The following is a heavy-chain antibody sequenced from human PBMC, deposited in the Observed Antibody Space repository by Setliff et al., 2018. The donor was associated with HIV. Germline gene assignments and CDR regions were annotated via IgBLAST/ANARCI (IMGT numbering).Heavy chain of an antibody. CDR2: ISRSGTI. V-gene: IGHV4-34*01. CDR3: ARDDYADFRSPL. CDR1: SGSFNGYY. J-gene: IGHJ4*02. Sequence: ASETLSLTCVVSSGSFNGYYWTWIRQPPGKGLEWIGEISRSGTINYSPSLKSRVTISIDTSQNHFSLTLKSVVAADTAVYYCARDDYADFRSPLWGQGTLVTVSS. D-gene: IGHD4-17*01.